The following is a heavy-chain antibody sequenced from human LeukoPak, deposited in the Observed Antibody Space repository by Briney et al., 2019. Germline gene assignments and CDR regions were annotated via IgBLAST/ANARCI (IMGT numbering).Heavy chain of an antibody. D-gene: IGHD2-15*01. J-gene: IGHJ5*02. V-gene: IGHV4-34*01. CDR3: GRHVKYCSGGSCYLNWFDP. CDR2: IHHIGST. Sequence: SETLSLTCAVYGGSFSGYFRGWIRQPPGKGLEWVGNIHHIGSTYYNPSLKSRVAMSVDTSTGQFSLRLSSVTAADTAVYYCGRHVKYCSGGSCYLNWFDPWGQGTLVTVSS. CDR1: GGSFSGYF.